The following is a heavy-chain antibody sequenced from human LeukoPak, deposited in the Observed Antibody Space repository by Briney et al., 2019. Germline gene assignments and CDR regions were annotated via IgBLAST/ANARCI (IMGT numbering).Heavy chain of an antibody. J-gene: IGHJ3*02. CDR2: INPNSGGT. CDR3: ARELTSGSDAFDI. V-gene: IGHV1-2*02. Sequence: ASVKVSCKASGGTFSSYAISWVRQAPGQGLEWMGWINPNSGGTNYAQKFQGRVTMTRDTSISTAYMELSRLRSDDTAVYYCARELTSGSDAFDIWGQGTMVTVSS. CDR1: GGTFSSYA. D-gene: IGHD3-10*01.